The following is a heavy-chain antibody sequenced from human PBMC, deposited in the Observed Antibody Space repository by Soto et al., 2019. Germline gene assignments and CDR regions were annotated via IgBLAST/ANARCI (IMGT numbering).Heavy chain of an antibody. J-gene: IGHJ4*02. V-gene: IGHV4-34*01. CDR3: ARDKITGLFDY. D-gene: IGHD2-8*02. CDR1: AASGRTYG. Sequence: SHTLYHSCDVYAASGRTYGWTWIRQRPGTGLEFIGEINHSGSTNYNPSLKSRVTISVDTSKNQFSLKLTSVTAADTAVYYCARDKITGLFDYWGQGTLVTVS. CDR2: INHSGST.